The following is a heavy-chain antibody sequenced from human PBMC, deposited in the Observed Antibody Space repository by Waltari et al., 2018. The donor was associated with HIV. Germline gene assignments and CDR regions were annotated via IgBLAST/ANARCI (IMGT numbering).Heavy chain of an antibody. CDR3: ARDSRGTSWSLNWFDP. CDR1: GFTFSDYS. V-gene: IGHV3-21*02. J-gene: IGHJ5*02. Sequence: EVQLVDSGGGLVKPGGSLRLSCAASGFTFSDYSMNWVRQSPGKGLGWVLSISSSGSFIYYADSVKGRVTIARNNAQNSMYLQMNNLRADDSAMYYCARDSRGTSWSLNWFDPWGQGTLVTVSS. D-gene: IGHD6-13*01. CDR2: ISSSGSFI.